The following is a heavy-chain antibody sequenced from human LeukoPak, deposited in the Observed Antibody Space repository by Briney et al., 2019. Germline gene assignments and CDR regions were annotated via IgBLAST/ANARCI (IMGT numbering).Heavy chain of an antibody. CDR3: AKDLEDIVVVSDWFDP. Sequence: GGSLRLSCAASGFTFSSYAMSWVRQAPGKGLEWVSAISGSGGSTYYADSVKGRFTISRDNSKNTLYLQMNSLRAEDTAVYYCAKDLEDIVVVSDWFDPWGQGTLVTVSS. J-gene: IGHJ5*02. CDR1: GFTFSSYA. V-gene: IGHV3-23*01. CDR2: ISGSGGST. D-gene: IGHD2-15*01.